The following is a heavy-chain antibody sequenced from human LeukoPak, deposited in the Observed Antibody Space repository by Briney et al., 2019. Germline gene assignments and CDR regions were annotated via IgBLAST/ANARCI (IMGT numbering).Heavy chain of an antibody. J-gene: IGHJ4*01. CDR3: AREISSWYEYYFDY. CDR1: GFTFSSYW. D-gene: IGHD6-13*01. Sequence: RGSLRLSCAASGFTFSSYWMSWVRQAPGKGLEWVANIKQDGSEKYYVDSVKGRFTISRDNAKNSLYLQMNSLRAEDTAVYYCAREISSWYEYYFDYWGHGALVTVSS. V-gene: IGHV3-7*01. CDR2: IKQDGSEK.